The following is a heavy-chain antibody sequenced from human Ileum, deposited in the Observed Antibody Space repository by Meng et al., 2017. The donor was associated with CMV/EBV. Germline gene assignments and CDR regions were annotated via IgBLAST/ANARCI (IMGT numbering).Heavy chain of an antibody. CDR1: GSFSPYT. Sequence: QVQIQQVGAGLLKPSATLALTCSLGGSFSPYTWSWIRQAPGKGLEWIGEINQYGSTNFNPSVKSRVTISRDTSKNQFSLRLNSVTAADAAVYYCVTADHHAIKYWGQGTLVTVSS. V-gene: IGHV4-34*01. J-gene: IGHJ4*02. D-gene: IGHD5-12*01. CDR2: INQYGST. CDR3: VTADHHAIKY.